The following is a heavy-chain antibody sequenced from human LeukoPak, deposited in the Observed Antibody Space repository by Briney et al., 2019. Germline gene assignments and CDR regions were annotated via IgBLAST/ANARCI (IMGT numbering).Heavy chain of an antibody. D-gene: IGHD4-17*01. CDR3: ARENDYGDYVVDY. J-gene: IGHJ4*02. CDR2: ISSSSSYI. V-gene: IGHV3-21*01. Sequence: GGSLRLSCAASGFTFSSYSMNWVRQVPGKGLEWVSSISSSSSYIYYADSVKGRFTISRDNAKNSLYLQMNSLRAEDTAVYYCARENDYGDYVVDYWGQGTLVTVSS. CDR1: GFTFSSYS.